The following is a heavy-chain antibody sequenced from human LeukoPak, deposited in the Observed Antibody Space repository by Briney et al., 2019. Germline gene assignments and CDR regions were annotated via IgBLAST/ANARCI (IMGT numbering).Heavy chain of an antibody. Sequence: PSETLSLTCTVSGGSISSSSYYWGWIRQPPGKGLEWIGSIYHSGSTNYNPSLKSRVTISVDKSKNQFSLKLSSVTAADTAVYYCASYYGSGRISDYWGQGTLVTVSS. CDR1: GGSISSSSYY. J-gene: IGHJ4*02. D-gene: IGHD3-10*01. CDR2: IYHSGST. CDR3: ASYYGSGRISDY. V-gene: IGHV4-39*07.